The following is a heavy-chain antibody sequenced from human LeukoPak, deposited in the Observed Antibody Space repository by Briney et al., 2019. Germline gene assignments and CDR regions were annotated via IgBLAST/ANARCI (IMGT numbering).Heavy chain of an antibody. CDR1: GYTFTGYY. Sequence: ASVKVSCKASGYTFTGYYMHWVRQAPGQGLEWMGRINPNSGGTNYAQKFQGRVTMTRDTSISTAYMELSRLRSDDTAVYYCARPNYGDYVSAYYFDYWGQGTLVTVSS. J-gene: IGHJ4*02. V-gene: IGHV1-2*06. D-gene: IGHD4-17*01. CDR2: INPNSGGT. CDR3: ARPNYGDYVSAYYFDY.